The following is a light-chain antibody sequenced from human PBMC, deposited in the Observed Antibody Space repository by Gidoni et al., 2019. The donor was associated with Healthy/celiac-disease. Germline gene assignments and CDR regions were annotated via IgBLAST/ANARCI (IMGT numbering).Light chain of an antibody. Sequence: QSALTQPRSVSGSPGQSVSISCTGTSSYVGGYNYVSWYQQHPGQAPKLMIYDVSQRPSGVPDRFSGSKSGNTAFLTISGLQAEDEADYDCCSYAGSYTLVFGGGTKLTVL. J-gene: IGLJ2*01. CDR2: DVS. V-gene: IGLV2-11*01. CDR3: CSYAGSYTLV. CDR1: SSYVGGYNY.